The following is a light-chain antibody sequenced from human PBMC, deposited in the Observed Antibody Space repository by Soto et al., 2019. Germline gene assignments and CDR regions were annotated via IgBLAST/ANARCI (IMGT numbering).Light chain of an antibody. J-gene: IGLJ3*02. V-gene: IGLV2-23*01. Sequence: QSALTQPASVSGSPGQSITISCTGTSSDVWCYNPVTWYQQHPCKAPKLMIDEGSKRPSGVSTHCSGATTCSTASPTISGRQAEDEADYYCCSYSGSSPLVFGGGTKLTVL. CDR2: EGS. CDR1: SSDVWCYNP. CDR3: CSYSGSSPLV.